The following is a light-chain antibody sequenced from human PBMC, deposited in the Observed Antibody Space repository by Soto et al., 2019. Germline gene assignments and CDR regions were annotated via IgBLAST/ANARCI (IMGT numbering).Light chain of an antibody. V-gene: IGKV3-20*01. CDR1: QSVSGMY. J-gene: IGKJ3*01. Sequence: EVVLTQSPGTLSLSPGESATLSCRASQSVSGMYLAWYQQKPGQAPRLLIYGTCNRATGIPDRFSGSGSWTDFTLTIRRLVPEDFAMYFCQQYDNSRFSFGRGTKVDI. CDR2: GTC. CDR3: QQYDNSRFS.